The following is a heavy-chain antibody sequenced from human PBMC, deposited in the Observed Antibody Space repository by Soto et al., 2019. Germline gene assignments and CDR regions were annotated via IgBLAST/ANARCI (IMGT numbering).Heavy chain of an antibody. Sequence: GGSLTLXSTTXVYTVNLYIMNXVRICLPNGLEWVSAISGSGGSTSYAHSAKXXFXISRQNSKNTLYMQKKSLRAEDTAVYYGGKKGITIVRGVIRMFHYWGQGTRVTVSA. CDR1: VYTVNLYI. CDR2: ISGSGGST. D-gene: IGHD3-10*01. CDR3: GKKGITIVRGVIRMFHY. J-gene: IGHJ4*02. V-gene: IGHV3-23*01.